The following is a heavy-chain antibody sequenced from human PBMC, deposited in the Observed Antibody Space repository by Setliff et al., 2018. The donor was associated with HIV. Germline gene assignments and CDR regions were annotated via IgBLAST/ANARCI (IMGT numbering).Heavy chain of an antibody. Sequence: GASVKVSCKASGYTFTNYFMHWVRQAPGEGLEWVGRVDPEDGETRYGMKFQGSVTISADTSTDTTYLSLTSLRSQDTAVYYCATVRIVGATEFDYWGKGTLVTVSS. D-gene: IGHD1-26*01. CDR2: VDPEDGET. J-gene: IGHJ4*02. V-gene: IGHV1-69-2*01. CDR3: ATVRIVGATEFDY. CDR1: GYTFTNYF.